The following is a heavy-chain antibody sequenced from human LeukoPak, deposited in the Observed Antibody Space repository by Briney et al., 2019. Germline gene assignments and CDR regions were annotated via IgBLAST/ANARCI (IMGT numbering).Heavy chain of an antibody. D-gene: IGHD3-22*01. J-gene: IGHJ5*02. CDR1: GYTFTGYY. Sequence: ASVKVSCKASGYTFTGYYMHWVRQAPGQGLEWMGWINPNSGGTNYAQKFQGRVTMTRDTSISTAYMELSRLRSDDTAVYYCTRVRFCYYDSSGYLNWFDPWGQGTLVTVSS. V-gene: IGHV1-2*02. CDR2: INPNSGGT. CDR3: TRVRFCYYDSSGYLNWFDP.